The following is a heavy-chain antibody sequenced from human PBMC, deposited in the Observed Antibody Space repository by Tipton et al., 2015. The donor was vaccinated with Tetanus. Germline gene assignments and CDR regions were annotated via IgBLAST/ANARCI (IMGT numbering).Heavy chain of an antibody. Sequence: SLRLSCVGSGFNFSTYTMNWVRQAPGKGLEWLSSISSTSSYIYYADSVKGRFTVSRDNAKNSLSLQMKSLGDEDTAVYYCATGRTLDYWGQGTRVTVST. CDR2: ISSTSSYI. J-gene: IGHJ4*02. V-gene: IGHV3-21*01. CDR1: GFNFSTYT. CDR3: ATGRTLDY. D-gene: IGHD1-26*01.